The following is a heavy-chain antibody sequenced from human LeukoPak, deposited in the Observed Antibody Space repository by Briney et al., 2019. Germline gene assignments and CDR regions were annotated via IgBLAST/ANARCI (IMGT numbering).Heavy chain of an antibody. V-gene: IGHV5-51*01. CDR3: ARREIQLWAIDY. J-gene: IGHJ4*02. D-gene: IGHD5-18*01. CDR2: IYPGDSDT. Sequence: GESLEISCKGSGYSFTSYWIGWVRPLPGKGLEWMGIIYPGDSDTTYSPSFQGQVTISADKSISTAYLQWSSLKASDTAMYYCARREIQLWAIDYWGQGTLVTVSS. CDR1: GYSFTSYW.